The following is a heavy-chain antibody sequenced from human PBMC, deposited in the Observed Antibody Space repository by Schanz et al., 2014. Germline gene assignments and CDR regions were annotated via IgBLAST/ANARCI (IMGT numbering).Heavy chain of an antibody. Sequence: VQLVESGGGVVQPGRSLRLSCAASGFIFSSYGLHWVRQAPGKGLEWVSTISASGGSTYYADSVKGRFTISRDISKNTLHLQVTSLRAEDTAIYYCARDGNYYGSRNYYKTPYYFDYWGQGTLVTVSS. CDR1: GFIFSSYG. J-gene: IGHJ4*02. V-gene: IGHV3-23*04. CDR3: ARDGNYYGSRNYYKTPYYFDY. D-gene: IGHD3-10*01. CDR2: ISASGGST.